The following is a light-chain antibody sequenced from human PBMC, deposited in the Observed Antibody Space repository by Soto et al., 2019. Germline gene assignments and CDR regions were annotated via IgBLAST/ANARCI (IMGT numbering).Light chain of an antibody. CDR1: QGISNY. CDR3: QKYNSAPLFT. V-gene: IGKV1-27*01. J-gene: IGKJ3*01. CDR2: AAS. Sequence: DIQMTQSPSSLSASVGDRVTITCRASQGISNYLAWYQQKPGKVPKLLIYAASTLQSGVPSRFSGSGSGTDFTLTISSVQPEDVATYYCQKYNSAPLFTFGPGTKVDIK.